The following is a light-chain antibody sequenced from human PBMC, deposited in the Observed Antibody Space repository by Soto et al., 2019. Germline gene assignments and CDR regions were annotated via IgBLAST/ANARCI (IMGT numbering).Light chain of an antibody. V-gene: IGLV3-1*01. CDR1: KLGDKY. J-gene: IGLJ2*01. CDR3: QAWHRSTAV. Sequence: SYELTQPPSVSVSPGQTASITCSGDKLGDKYVCWYHQKPGQSPMLVIYQDTKRPSGIPERFSGSNSGNTATLTISGTQAMDEADYYCQAWHRSTAVFGGGTKLTVL. CDR2: QDT.